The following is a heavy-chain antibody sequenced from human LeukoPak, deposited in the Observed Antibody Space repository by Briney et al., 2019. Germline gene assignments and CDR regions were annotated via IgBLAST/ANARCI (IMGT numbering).Heavy chain of an antibody. CDR3: ARGPTVTFNYHYGMDV. V-gene: IGHV3-72*01. Sequence: GGSLRLSCATSGFTFSDHYMDWVRQAPGKGLEWVARTRSKARGYTTEYAPSVKGRFTVSRDESMNSLYLQMNSLKTEDTAVYYCARGPTVTFNYHYGMDVWGQGTTVTVSS. CDR2: TRSKARGYTT. J-gene: IGHJ6*02. D-gene: IGHD4-17*01. CDR1: GFTFSDHY.